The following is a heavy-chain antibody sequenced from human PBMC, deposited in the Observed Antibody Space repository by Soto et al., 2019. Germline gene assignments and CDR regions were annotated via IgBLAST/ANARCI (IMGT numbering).Heavy chain of an antibody. D-gene: IGHD1-1*01. Sequence: ASVKVSCKASGGTFSSYAISWVRQAPGQGLEWMGGIIPIFGTANYAQKFQGRVTITADESTSTAYMELSSLRSEDTAVYYCARAPLRDGYNSNWFDPWGQGTLVTVSS. V-gene: IGHV1-69*13. CDR3: ARAPLRDGYNSNWFDP. CDR1: GGTFSSYA. CDR2: IIPIFGTA. J-gene: IGHJ5*02.